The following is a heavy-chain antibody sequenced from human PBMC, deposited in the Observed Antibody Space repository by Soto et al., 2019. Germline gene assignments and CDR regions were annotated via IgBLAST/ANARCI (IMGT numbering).Heavy chain of an antibody. V-gene: IGHV3-30*18. D-gene: IGHD3-3*01. Sequence: GGSLRLSCAASGFTFSSYGMHWVRQAPGKGLEWVAVISYDGSNKYYADSVKGRFTISRDNSKNTLYLQMNSLRAEDTAVYYCAKDRVDFWSGTSRYYYYMDVWGKGTTVTVSS. CDR1: GFTFSSYG. J-gene: IGHJ6*03. CDR3: AKDRVDFWSGTSRYYYYMDV. CDR2: ISYDGSNK.